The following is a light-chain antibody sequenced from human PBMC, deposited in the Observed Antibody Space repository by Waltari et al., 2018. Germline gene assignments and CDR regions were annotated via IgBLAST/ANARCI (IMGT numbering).Light chain of an antibody. J-gene: IGKJ1*01. CDR3: LQDYNYPWT. Sequence: AIQMTQSPSSLSASVGDRVTITCRASQGIRYDLGWYQQKPGKAPKLLIYAASSLQSGVPSRFSGGGAGTDFTLTISSLQPEDFATYYCLQDYNYPWTFGQGTKVEIK. V-gene: IGKV1-6*01. CDR1: QGIRYD. CDR2: AAS.